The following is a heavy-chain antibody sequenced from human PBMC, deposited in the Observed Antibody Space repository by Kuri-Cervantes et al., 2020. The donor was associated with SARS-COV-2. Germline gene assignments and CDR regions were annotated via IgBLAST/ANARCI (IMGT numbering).Heavy chain of an antibody. V-gene: IGHV3-30-3*01. J-gene: IGHJ4*01. Sequence: GESLKISCAASGFTFSSYAMHWVRQAPGKGLEWVAVISYGGSNNYYEDSVKGRFTISRDNSKNTLYLQMNSLRAEDTAVYSCQSFGGVIVQNWGQGTLVTVSS. D-gene: IGHD3-16*02. CDR3: QSFGGVIVQN. CDR1: GFTFSSYA. CDR2: ISYGGSNN.